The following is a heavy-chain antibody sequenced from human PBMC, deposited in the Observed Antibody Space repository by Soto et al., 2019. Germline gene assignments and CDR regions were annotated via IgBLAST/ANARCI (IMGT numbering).Heavy chain of an antibody. V-gene: IGHV4-59*01. CDR2: IYYSGST. CDR3: ARAYGGFDNGLDV. J-gene: IGHJ6*02. D-gene: IGHD5-12*01. Sequence: SETRSLTCTVSGDSIRSYYWTWIRQTPGKGLELIGYIYYSGSTRYNPSLKSRVTISVDMSKNQFSLKLSSVIAADTAVYYCARAYGGFDNGLDVWGQGTAVTVSS. CDR1: GDSIRSYY.